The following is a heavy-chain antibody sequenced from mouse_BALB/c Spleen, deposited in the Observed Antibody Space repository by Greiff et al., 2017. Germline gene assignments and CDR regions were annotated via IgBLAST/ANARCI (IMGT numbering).Heavy chain of an antibody. CDR1: GYTFTSYW. CDR3: ARDQGNPTALDY. Sequence: VQLQQPGAELVKPGASVKLSCKASGYTFTSYWMHWVKQRPGQGLEWIGEINPSNGRTNYNEKFKSKATLTVDKSSSTAYMQLSSLTSEDSAVYYCARDQGNPTALDYWGQGTTLTVSS. CDR2: INPSNGRT. V-gene: IGHV1S81*02. D-gene: IGHD1-2*01. J-gene: IGHJ2*01.